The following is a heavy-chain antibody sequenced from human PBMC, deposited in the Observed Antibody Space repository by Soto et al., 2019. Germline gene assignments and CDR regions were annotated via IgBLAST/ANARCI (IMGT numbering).Heavy chain of an antibody. Sequence: LSLSCAASGFIFSAYSMNWVRQAPGKGLEWVSYISSESGTRYYADSVKGRFTISRDNAKDSLFLQMNSLGAEDTAVYYCARRQLAGGMFDYWGQGALVTVSS. V-gene: IGHV3-48*01. D-gene: IGHD1-1*01. CDR2: ISSESGTR. J-gene: IGHJ4*02. CDR1: GFIFSAYS. CDR3: ARRQLAGGMFDY.